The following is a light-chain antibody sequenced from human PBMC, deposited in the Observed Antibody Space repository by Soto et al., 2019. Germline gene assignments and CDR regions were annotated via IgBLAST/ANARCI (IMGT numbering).Light chain of an antibody. J-gene: IGLJ2*01. CDR1: DIGSTN. CDR3: QVWQRSFVV. CDR2: RDA. V-gene: IGLV3-9*01. Sequence: SYELTQSLSVSVAPGQTANITCGGNDIGSTNVHWYQQQPGQAPVLVIYRDAIRPSGIPERFSCSTSGNTATLTIGRAQAGDEAHYYCQVWQRSFVVFGGGTKLTVL.